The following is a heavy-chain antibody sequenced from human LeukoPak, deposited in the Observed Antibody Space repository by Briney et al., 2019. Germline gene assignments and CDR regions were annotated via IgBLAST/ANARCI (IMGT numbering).Heavy chain of an antibody. CDR1: GYTFTGYY. J-gene: IGHJ6*03. CDR3: ARRIYYYYYMDV. CDR2: INPNSGGT. Sequence: RASVKVSCKASGYTFTGYYMHWVRQAPGQGLEWMGWINPNSGGTNYAQKFQGRVTMTRDTSISTAYMELSRLRSDDTAVYYCARRIYYYYYMDVWGKGTTVTVSS. V-gene: IGHV1-2*02.